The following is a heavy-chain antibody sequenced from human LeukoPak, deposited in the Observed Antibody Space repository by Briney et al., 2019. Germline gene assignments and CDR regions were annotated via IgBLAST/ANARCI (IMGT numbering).Heavy chain of an antibody. Sequence: SETLSLTCAVYGGSFSGYYWSWIRQPPGKGLEWIGEINHSGSTNYNPSLKSRVTISVDTSKNQFSLKLSSVTAADTAVYYCARGGIAAARYWGQGTLVTVSS. J-gene: IGHJ4*02. D-gene: IGHD6-13*01. V-gene: IGHV4-34*01. CDR3: ARGGIAAARY. CDR2: INHSGST. CDR1: GGSFSGYY.